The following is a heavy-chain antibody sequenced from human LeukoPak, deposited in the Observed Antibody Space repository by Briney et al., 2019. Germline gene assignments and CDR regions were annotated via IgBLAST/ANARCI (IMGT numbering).Heavy chain of an antibody. V-gene: IGHV4-30-2*01. CDR3: ARDPLPITMIVVADNWFDP. D-gene: IGHD3-22*01. Sequence: SETLSLTCAVSGGSISSGGYSWSWIRQPPGKGLEWIGYIYHSGSTYYNPSLKSRVTISVDRSKNQFSLKLSSVTAADTAVYYCARDPLPITMIVVADNWFDPWGQGTLVTVSS. CDR1: GGSISSGGYS. CDR2: IYHSGST. J-gene: IGHJ5*02.